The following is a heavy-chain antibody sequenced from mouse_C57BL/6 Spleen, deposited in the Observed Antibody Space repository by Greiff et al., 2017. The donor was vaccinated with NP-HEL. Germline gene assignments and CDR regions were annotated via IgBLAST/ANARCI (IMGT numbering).Heavy chain of an antibody. CDR3: ARGTYYEDAMDY. J-gene: IGHJ4*01. D-gene: IGHD2-10*01. V-gene: IGHV5-4*01. CDR1: GFTFSSYA. Sequence: DVQLVESGGGLVKPGGSLKLSCAASGFTFSSYAMSWVRQTPEKRLEWVATISDGGSYTYYPDNVKGRFTISRDNAKNNLYLQMSHLKSEDTAMYYCARGTYYEDAMDYWGQGTSVTVSS. CDR2: ISDGGSYT.